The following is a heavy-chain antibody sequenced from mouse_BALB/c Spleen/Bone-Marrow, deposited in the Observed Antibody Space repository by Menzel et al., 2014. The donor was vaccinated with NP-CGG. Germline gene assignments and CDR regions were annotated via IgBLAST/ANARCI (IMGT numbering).Heavy chain of an antibody. Sequence: VQLQQSGAELVKPGTSVKLSYKASGYNFTSYWINWVKLRPGQGLEWIGDIYPGSGSTNYNEKFKSKATLTVDTSSSTAYMQLSSLASEDSALYYCARFSQLGLLAYWGQGTLVTVSA. D-gene: IGHD3-1*01. CDR3: ARFSQLGLLAY. J-gene: IGHJ3*01. CDR1: GYNFTSYW. V-gene: IGHV1-55*01. CDR2: IYPGSGST.